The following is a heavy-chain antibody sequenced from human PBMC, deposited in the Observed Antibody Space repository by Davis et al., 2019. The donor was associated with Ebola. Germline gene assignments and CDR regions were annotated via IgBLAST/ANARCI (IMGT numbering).Heavy chain of an antibody. CDR3: AKEHEVVLGYYYGMDV. CDR2: ISYDGSNK. Sequence: GESLKISCAASGFTVSSNYMSWVRQAPGKGLEWVAVISYDGSNKYYADSVKGRFTISRDNSKNTLYPQMNSLRAEDTAVYYCAKEHEVVLGYYYGMDVWGQGTTVTVSS. J-gene: IGHJ6*02. D-gene: IGHD2-15*01. CDR1: GFTVSSNY. V-gene: IGHV3-30*18.